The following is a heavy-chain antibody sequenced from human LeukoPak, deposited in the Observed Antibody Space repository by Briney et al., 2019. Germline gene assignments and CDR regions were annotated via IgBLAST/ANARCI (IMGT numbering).Heavy chain of an antibody. D-gene: IGHD3-22*01. Sequence: GSLRLSCAASGFTFSSYAMSWVRQAPGKGLEWVSLISWDGGSTYYADSVKGRFTISRDNSKNSLYLQMNSLRAEDTALYYCAKDSSGYYWDYWGQGTLVTVSS. V-gene: IGHV3-43D*03. CDR3: AKDSSGYYWDY. CDR1: GFTFSSYA. J-gene: IGHJ4*02. CDR2: ISWDGGST.